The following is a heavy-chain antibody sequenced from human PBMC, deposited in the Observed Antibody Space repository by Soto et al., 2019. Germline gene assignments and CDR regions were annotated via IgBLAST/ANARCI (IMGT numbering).Heavy chain of an antibody. Sequence: PGGSLRLSCAASGFTFSSYAMSWVRQAPGKGLEWVSAISSNGGSTYYADSVKGRFTISRDSSKNTLYLQMGSLRAEDMAVYYCARDQRNDFWSGYPTPNWFDPWGQGTLVTVSS. J-gene: IGHJ5*02. CDR2: ISSNGGST. CDR1: GFTFSSYA. V-gene: IGHV3-64*02. CDR3: ARDQRNDFWSGYPTPNWFDP. D-gene: IGHD3-3*01.